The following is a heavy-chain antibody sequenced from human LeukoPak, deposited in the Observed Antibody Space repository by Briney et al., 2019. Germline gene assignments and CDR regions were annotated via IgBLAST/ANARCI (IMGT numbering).Heavy chain of an antibody. J-gene: IGHJ4*02. CDR2: ISYDGSNK. Sequence: GGSLRLSCAASGFTFSSYGMHWVRQAPGKGLEWVAVISYDGSNKYYADSVKGRFTISRDNSKNTLYLQMNSLRAEDTAVYYCARDITGDPPPYYFDYWGQGSLVTVSS. CDR3: ARDITGDPPPYYFDY. CDR1: GFTFSSYG. V-gene: IGHV3-30*03. D-gene: IGHD7-27*01.